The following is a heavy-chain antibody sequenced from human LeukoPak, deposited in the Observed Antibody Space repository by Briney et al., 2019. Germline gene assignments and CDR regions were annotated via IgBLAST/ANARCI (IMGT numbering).Heavy chain of an antibody. J-gene: IGHJ5*02. Sequence: SVKVSCKASGGTFSSYAISWVRQAPGQGLEWMGGIIPIFGTANYAQKFQGRVTITADESASTAYMELSSLRSDDTAVYYCARDQGTYYDILTGYYNRDWFDPWGQGTLVTVSS. V-gene: IGHV1-69*13. CDR3: ARDQGTYYDILTGYYNRDWFDP. D-gene: IGHD3-9*01. CDR2: IIPIFGTA. CDR1: GGTFSSYA.